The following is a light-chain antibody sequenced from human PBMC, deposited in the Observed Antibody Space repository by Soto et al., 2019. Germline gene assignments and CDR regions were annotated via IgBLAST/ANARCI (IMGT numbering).Light chain of an antibody. CDR2: GAS. CDR3: QHYNGY. V-gene: IGKV1-5*03. CDR1: QSINNW. Sequence: DIQMTQSPSTLSASVGDRVTITCRASQSINNWLAWDQLKPGKAPKLLIYGASSLESGVPSRFSGSGSGTEFTLTISSLQPDDFATYYCQHYNGYFGQGTKLELK. J-gene: IGKJ2*01.